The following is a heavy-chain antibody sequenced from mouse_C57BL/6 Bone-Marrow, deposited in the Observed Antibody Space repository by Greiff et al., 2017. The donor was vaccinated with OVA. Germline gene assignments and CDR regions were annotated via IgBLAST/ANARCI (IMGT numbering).Heavy chain of an antibody. CDR1: GYTFTNYW. CDR2: IYPGGGYT. J-gene: IGHJ4*01. V-gene: IGHV1-63*01. D-gene: IGHD3-1*01. CDR3: ARSPGSYAMDY. Sequence: VQGVESGAELVRPGTSVKMSCKASGYTFTNYWIGWAKQRPGHGLEWIGDIYPGGGYTNYNEKFKGKATLTADKSSSTAYMQFSSLTSEDSAIYYCARSPGSYAMDYWGQGTSVTVSS.